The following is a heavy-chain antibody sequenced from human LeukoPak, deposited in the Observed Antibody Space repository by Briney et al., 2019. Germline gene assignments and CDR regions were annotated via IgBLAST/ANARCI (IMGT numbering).Heavy chain of an antibody. CDR1: GYTFTSYG. CDR3: ARSLSSSRITMIRGIMGY. Sequence: ASVKVSCKASGYTFTSYGISWVRQAPGQGLEWMGWISAYNGNTNYAQKFQGRVTLTSDTSIDTAYMELTSLRSEDTAIYYCARSLSSSRITMIRGIMGYWGQGTLVTVSS. CDR2: ISAYNGNT. J-gene: IGHJ4*02. D-gene: IGHD3-10*01. V-gene: IGHV1-18*01.